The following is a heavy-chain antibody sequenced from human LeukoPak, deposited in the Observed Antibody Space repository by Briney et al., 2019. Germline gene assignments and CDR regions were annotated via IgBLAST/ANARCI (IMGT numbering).Heavy chain of an antibody. J-gene: IGHJ4*02. D-gene: IGHD3-16*02. CDR2: ISYDGSNK. V-gene: IGHV3-30*18. CDR1: GFNFRDYG. Sequence: GGSLGLSCAASGFNFRDYGIHWVRQAPGKGLEWVAVISYDGSNKYYGDYVKGRFTISRDNSKNTLYLQMDSLRAEDTAVYFCAKDRMITFGGVIGDFASWGQGSLVTVSS. CDR3: AKDRMITFGGVIGDFAS.